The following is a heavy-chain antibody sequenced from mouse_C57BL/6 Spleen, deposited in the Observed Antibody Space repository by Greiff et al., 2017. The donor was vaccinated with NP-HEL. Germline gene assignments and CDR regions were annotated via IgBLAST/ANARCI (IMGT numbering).Heavy chain of an antibody. D-gene: IGHD3-2*01. CDR2: IYPRDGST. V-gene: IGHV1-85*01. J-gene: IGHJ3*01. CDR1: GYTFTSYD. CDR3: ARGGDRAFAY. Sequence: QVQLKESGPELVKPGASVKLSCKASGYTFTSYDINWVKQRPGQGLEWIGWIYPRDGSTKYNEKFKGKATLTVDTSSSTAYMVLHSLTSEEAAVYFCARGGDRAFAYWGQGTLVTVSA.